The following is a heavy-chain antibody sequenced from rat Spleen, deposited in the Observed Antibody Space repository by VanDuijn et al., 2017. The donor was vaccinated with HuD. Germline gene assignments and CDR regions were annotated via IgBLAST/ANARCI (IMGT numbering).Heavy chain of an antibody. V-gene: IGHV5-22*01. CDR1: GFIFSDYY. CDR3: ARPLALNWFAY. Sequence: EVQLVESGGGLVQPGRSLKLSCVASGFIFSDYYMAWVRQAPKKGLEWVASTSYEGSSTYYRDSVKGRFTISRDNAKSTLYLQMDSLRSEDTATYYCARPLALNWFAYWGQGTLVTVSS. D-gene: IGHD3-2*01. CDR2: TSYEGSST. J-gene: IGHJ3*01.